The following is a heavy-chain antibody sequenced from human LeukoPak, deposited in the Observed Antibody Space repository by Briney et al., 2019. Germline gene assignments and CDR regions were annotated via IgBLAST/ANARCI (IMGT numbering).Heavy chain of an antibody. J-gene: IGHJ4*02. CDR2: ISVSGGVI. CDR3: AKSGYSDGSGYYAAYYFDY. D-gene: IGHD3-22*01. CDR1: GFTFSNYG. Sequence: GGSLRLSCAASGFTFSNYGMSWVRLAPGKGLEWVSGISVSGGVISYVDSVKGRFTISRDNSKNTLYLQMNSLRAEDTGVYYCAKSGYSDGSGYYAAYYFDYWGQGTLVTVSS. V-gene: IGHV3-23*01.